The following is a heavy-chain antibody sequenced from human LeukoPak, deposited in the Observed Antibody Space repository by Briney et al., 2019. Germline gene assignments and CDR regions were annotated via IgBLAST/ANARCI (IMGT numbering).Heavy chain of an antibody. J-gene: IGHJ4*02. Sequence: GGSLRLSCAASGFTFSSYAMHWVRQAPGKGLEWVAVISHDGSNKYYADSVKGRFTISRDNSKNTLYLQMNSLRAEDTAVYYCAKAYSGYDSFVYWGQGTLVTVSS. CDR3: AKAYSGYDSFVY. CDR2: ISHDGSNK. D-gene: IGHD5-12*01. V-gene: IGHV3-30*04. CDR1: GFTFSSYA.